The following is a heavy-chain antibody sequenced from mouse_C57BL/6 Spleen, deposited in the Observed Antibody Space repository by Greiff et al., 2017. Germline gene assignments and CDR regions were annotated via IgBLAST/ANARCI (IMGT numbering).Heavy chain of an antibody. Sequence: QVQLQQPGAELVKPGASVKMSCKASGYTFTSYWITWVKQRPGQGLEWIGDIYPGSGSTSYNEKFKGKATLTVDTSSSTAYMQLSGLTAEDPAVYYCARTDYWGQGTTLTVSS. J-gene: IGHJ2*01. CDR1: GYTFTSYW. CDR3: ARTDY. V-gene: IGHV1-55*01. CDR2: IYPGSGST.